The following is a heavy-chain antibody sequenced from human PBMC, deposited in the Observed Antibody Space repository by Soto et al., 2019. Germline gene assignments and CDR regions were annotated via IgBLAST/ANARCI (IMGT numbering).Heavy chain of an antibody. CDR2: ISSSSSYI. V-gene: IGHV3-21*01. J-gene: IGHJ5*02. Sequence: EVQLVESGGGLVKPGGSLRLSCAASGFTFSSYSMNWVRQAPGKGLEWVSSISSSSSYIYYADSVKGRFTISRDNAKNSLYLQMNSLRAEDTAVYYCVRAKYYYDSHTGGWFDPWGQGTLVTVSS. D-gene: IGHD3-22*01. CDR1: GFTFSSYS. CDR3: VRAKYYYDSHTGGWFDP.